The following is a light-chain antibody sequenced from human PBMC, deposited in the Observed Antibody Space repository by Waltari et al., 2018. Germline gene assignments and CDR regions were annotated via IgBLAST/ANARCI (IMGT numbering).Light chain of an antibody. J-gene: IGLJ2*01. CDR2: DVT. CDR1: SSDIGSYNY. CDR3: SSYMDTTALEL. V-gene: IGLV2-14*03. Sequence: QSALTQPASVSGSPGQSITISCPGPSSDIGSYNYVSWYQQHPGKAPKLIIFDVTNRPAGVSNRFSGSKSGNTASLIISGLQGEDEADYYCSSYMDTTALELFGGGTSLTVL.